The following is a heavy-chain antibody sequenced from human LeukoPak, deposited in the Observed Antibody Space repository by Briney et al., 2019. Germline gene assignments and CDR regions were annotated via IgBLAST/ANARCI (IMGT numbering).Heavy chain of an antibody. Sequence: GGSLRLSCAASGFTFSNYAMSWVRQAPGKGLEWVTAISGSGGNTYYADSVKGRFTISRDNSKNTLYLQMSSLRAEDTAIYYCAKGAGSWDYGDYLGAFDIWGQGTMVTVSS. V-gene: IGHV3-23*01. J-gene: IGHJ3*02. CDR1: GFTFSNYA. D-gene: IGHD4-17*01. CDR3: AKGAGSWDYGDYLGAFDI. CDR2: ISGSGGNT.